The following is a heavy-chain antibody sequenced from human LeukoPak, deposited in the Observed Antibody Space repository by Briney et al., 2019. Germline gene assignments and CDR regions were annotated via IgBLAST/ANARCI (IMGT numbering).Heavy chain of an antibody. D-gene: IGHD2-2*01. CDR1: GFTFSSYG. V-gene: IGHV3-30*18. J-gene: IGHJ4*02. CDR3: AKGAMAGPLDF. Sequence: PGRSLRLSCAASGFTFSSYGMHWVRQAPGKGLEWVAVITYDGSNKYYADTVKGRFTISRDNSKNTLYLQMNSLRAEDTAVYYCAKGAMAGPLDFWDQGTLVTVSS. CDR2: ITYDGSNK.